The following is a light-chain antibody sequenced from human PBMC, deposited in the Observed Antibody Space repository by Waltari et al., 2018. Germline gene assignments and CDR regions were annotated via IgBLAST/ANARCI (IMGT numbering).Light chain of an antibody. CDR2: DND. CDR1: GGSITSNP. V-gene: IGLV6-57*01. J-gene: IGLJ3*02. CDR3: QSYDDNYVWV. Sequence: NFILTPPPSVSESQGKTETISCNRSGGSITSNPLQRYRHRPGSPTTTVIYDNDQKPSPYLHRGSASIAAYSNSASLTLSGLTTDDEADYYCQSYDDNYVWVFGGGTKLTVL.